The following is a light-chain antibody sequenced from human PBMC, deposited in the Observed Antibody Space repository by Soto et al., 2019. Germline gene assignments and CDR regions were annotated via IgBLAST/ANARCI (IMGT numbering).Light chain of an antibody. J-gene: IGLJ1*01. CDR1: GNAVSYQL. Sequence: PGQSITISCSGNAVSYQLVSWYQQQPGKAPKLILYNVTRRPSGVSNRFSGFKSGTTASLKITGLQAEDEADYYCCSFVGVTNDVFGNGTRSPS. CDR3: CSFVGVTNDV. CDR2: NVT. V-gene: IGLV2-23*02.